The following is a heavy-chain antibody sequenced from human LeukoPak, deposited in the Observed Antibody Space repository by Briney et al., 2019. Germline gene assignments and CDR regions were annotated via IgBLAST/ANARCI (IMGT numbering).Heavy chain of an antibody. CDR3: ARDQTPDSPEWFPDDAFDI. V-gene: IGHV4-4*07. J-gene: IGHJ3*02. CDR2: IFASGTT. D-gene: IGHD3-3*01. Sequence: PSETLSLTCTVSGASFTDYSWTWIRQPAGKGLEWIGRIFASGTTNFNPSLKSRVTMSMDVSKSQLSLRLSSVTAADTAVYYCARDQTPDSPEWFPDDAFDIWGQGTMVTVSS. CDR1: GASFTDYS.